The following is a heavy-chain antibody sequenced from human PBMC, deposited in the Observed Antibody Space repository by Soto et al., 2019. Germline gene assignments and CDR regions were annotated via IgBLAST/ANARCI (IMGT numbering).Heavy chain of an antibody. CDR2: IIPIFGTV. J-gene: IGHJ2*01. V-gene: IGHV1-69*12. D-gene: IGHD1-1*01. CDR1: GGTFSNYP. CDR3: ARGNHRWVQLWYFEL. Sequence: QVQLVQSGAEVKKPGSSVKVSCKASGGTFSNYPISWVRQAPGQGLEWMGGIIPIFGTVNYAQKFQGRVTITADESTSKAYMELSSLRSEDTAVYYCARGNHRWVQLWYFELWGRGTLVTVSS.